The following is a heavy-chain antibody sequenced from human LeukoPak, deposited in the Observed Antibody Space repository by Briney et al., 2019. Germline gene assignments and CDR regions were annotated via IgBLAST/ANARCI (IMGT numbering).Heavy chain of an antibody. CDR3: AREVASGSYSF. CDR2: IIPIFGTA. D-gene: IGHD1-26*01. J-gene: IGHJ4*02. CDR1: GGAFSSYA. Sequence: ASVKVSCKASGGAFSSYAISWVRQAPGQGLEWMGGIIPIFGTANYAQKFQGRVTITADESTSTAYMELSSLRSEDTAVYYCAREVASGSYSFGGQGTLVTVSS. V-gene: IGHV1-69*13.